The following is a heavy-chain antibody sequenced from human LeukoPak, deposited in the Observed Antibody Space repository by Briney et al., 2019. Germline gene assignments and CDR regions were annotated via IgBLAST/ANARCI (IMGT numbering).Heavy chain of an antibody. CDR3: ARPRVAGSLDI. J-gene: IGHJ3*02. CDR1: SYTFTSYG. Sequence: ASVKVSCKTYSYTFTSYGVSWVRQAPGQGLEWMGWISGYNAATNYAQKFQGRVTMTIDTSTSTVYMELRSLRSDDTAVIYCARPRVAGSLDIWGQGTMVTVSS. D-gene: IGHD2-15*01. CDR2: ISGYNAAT. V-gene: IGHV1-18*01.